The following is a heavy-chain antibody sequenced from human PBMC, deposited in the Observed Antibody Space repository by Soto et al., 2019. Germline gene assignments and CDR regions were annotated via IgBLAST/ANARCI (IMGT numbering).Heavy chain of an antibody. CDR2: VSYSGGGT. CDR3: VKDKGSTVSPSDYYYNGMGV. J-gene: IGHJ6*02. CDR1: GFTFSSYA. Sequence: EVQLLESGGGLVQPGGSLRLSCVASGFTFSSYAMHWVRQAPGKGLEWVSGVSYSGGGTYHADSVKGRLTISRHNSKNTLYLYLGSLRAEYTSVYYCVKDKGSTVSPSDYYYNGMGVWGQGTTVAVS. D-gene: IGHD4-17*01. V-gene: IGHV3-23*01.